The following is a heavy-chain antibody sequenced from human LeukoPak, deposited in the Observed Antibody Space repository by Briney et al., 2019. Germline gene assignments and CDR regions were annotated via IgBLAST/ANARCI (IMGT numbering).Heavy chain of an antibody. CDR2: INPNSGGT. CDR1: GYTFTGYY. J-gene: IGHJ4*02. Sequence: ASVKVSCKASGYTFTGYYIHWVRQAPGQGLERMGWINPNSGGTIYAQNFQGRVTMTRDTSISTAYMELSGLTSDDTAVYYCAREYSSGWCVSYWGRGTLVTVSS. CDR3: AREYSSGWCVSY. D-gene: IGHD6-19*01. V-gene: IGHV1-2*02.